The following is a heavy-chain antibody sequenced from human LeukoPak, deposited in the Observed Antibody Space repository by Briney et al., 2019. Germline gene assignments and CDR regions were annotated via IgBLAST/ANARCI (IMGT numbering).Heavy chain of an antibody. D-gene: IGHD6-19*01. V-gene: IGHV3-23*01. CDR3: AKGSGSGWSD. Sequence: GGSLRLSCSASGFTFSTYAMSWVRQAPGKELEWVATVSGTGVNTYYADSVKGRFTVSRDNSKNTYLQMNNLRVGDTAVYFCAKGSGSGWSDWVQGTLVIDSS. CDR2: VSGTGVNT. CDR1: GFTFSTYA. J-gene: IGHJ4*02.